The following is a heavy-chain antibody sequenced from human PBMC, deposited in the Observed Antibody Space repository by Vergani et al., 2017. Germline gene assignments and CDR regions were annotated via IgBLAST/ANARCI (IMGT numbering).Heavy chain of an antibody. D-gene: IGHD6-13*01. V-gene: IGHV3-49*04. J-gene: IGHJ4*02. CDR3: AKIDSSSLKNEGHDY. CDR2: IRSKAYGGTT. CDR1: GFTFGDYA. Sequence: EVQLVESGGGLVQPGRSLRLSCTASGFTFGDYAMSWVRQAPGKGLEWVGFIRSKAYGGTTEYAASVKGRFTISRDDSKSIAYLQMNSLKTEDTAVYYCAKIDSSSLKNEGHDYWGQGTLVTVSS.